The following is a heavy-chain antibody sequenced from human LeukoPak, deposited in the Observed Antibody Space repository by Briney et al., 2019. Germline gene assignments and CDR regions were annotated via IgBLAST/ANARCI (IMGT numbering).Heavy chain of an antibody. CDR1: GDSVSSNSVI. CDR3: ARAPAGIFVYFQY. Sequence: SQTLSLTCAISGDSVSSNSVIWSWIRQSPSRGLEWLGRIYYRSKLYIDYAVSVKSRININPDTSKNQFSLQLNSVTPEDTAVYYCARAPAGIFVYFQYWGQGTLVTVSS. D-gene: IGHD3-10*01. V-gene: IGHV6-1*01. CDR2: IYYRSKLYI. J-gene: IGHJ1*01.